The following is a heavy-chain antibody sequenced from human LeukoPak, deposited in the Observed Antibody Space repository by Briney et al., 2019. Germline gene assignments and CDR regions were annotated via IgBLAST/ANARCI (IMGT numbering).Heavy chain of an antibody. CDR3: ARYYDSSGYYFFDY. CDR2: ISSRGSTI. D-gene: IGHD3-22*01. V-gene: IGHV3-48*03. J-gene: IGHJ4*02. CDR1: GFTFSSYE. Sequence: GGSLRLSCAASGFTFSSYEMNWVRQAPGKGLEWVSYISSRGSTIYYADSVKGRFTISRDNAKNSLYLQMNSLRAEDTAVYYCARYYDSSGYYFFDYWGQGTPVTVSS.